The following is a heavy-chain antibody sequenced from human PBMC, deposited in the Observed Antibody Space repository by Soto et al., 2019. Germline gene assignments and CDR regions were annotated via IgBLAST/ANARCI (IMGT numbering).Heavy chain of an antibody. CDR2: IYYSGST. Sequence: QVQLQESGPGLVKPSQTLSLTCTVSGGSISSGGYYWSWIRQHPGKGLEWIGYIYYSGSTYYNPSLKSRVTISVDTSKNQFSLKLSSVTAADTAVYYCARTPERWSSSSRWFDPWGQGTLVTVSS. V-gene: IGHV4-31*03. J-gene: IGHJ5*02. D-gene: IGHD6-6*01. CDR3: ARTPERWSSSSRWFDP. CDR1: GGSISSGGYY.